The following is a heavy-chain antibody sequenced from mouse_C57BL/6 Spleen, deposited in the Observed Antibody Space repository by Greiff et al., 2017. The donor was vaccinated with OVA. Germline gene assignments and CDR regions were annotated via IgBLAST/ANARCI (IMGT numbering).Heavy chain of an antibody. Sequence: EVQLQQSGPVLVKPGASVKMSCKASGYTFTDYYMNWVKQSHGKSLEWIGVINPYNGGTSYNQKFKGKATLTVDKSSSTAYMELNSLTSEDSAVYYCARSELGSYFDYWGQGTTLTVSS. D-gene: IGHD4-1*01. CDR3: ARSELGSYFDY. V-gene: IGHV1-19*01. J-gene: IGHJ2*01. CDR1: GYTFTDYY. CDR2: INPYNGGT.